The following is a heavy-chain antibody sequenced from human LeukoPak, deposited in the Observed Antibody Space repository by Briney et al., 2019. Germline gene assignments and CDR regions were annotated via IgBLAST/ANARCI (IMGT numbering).Heavy chain of an antibody. CDR3: AYGDFDAFDI. CDR2: ISHSGST. CDR1: GGSFSGYY. Sequence: SETLSLTCAVYGGSFSGYYWSWIRQPPGKGLEWIGEISHSGSTNYNPSLKSRVTISVDTSKNQFSLKLSSVTAADTAVYYCAYGDFDAFDIWGQGTMVTVSS. D-gene: IGHD4-17*01. J-gene: IGHJ3*02. V-gene: IGHV4-34*01.